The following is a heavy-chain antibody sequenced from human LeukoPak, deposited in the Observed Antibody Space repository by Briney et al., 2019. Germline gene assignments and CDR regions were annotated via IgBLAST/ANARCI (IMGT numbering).Heavy chain of an antibody. V-gene: IGHV1-69*13. CDR3: AKENYYDSSGPGAFDI. Sequence: ASVKVSCKASGGTFSSYAISWVRQAPGQGLEWMGGIIPIFGTANYAQKFQGRVTITADESTSTAYMELSSLRSEDTAVYYCAKENYYDSSGPGAFDIWGQGTMVPVPS. D-gene: IGHD3-22*01. CDR2: IIPIFGTA. J-gene: IGHJ3*02. CDR1: GGTFSSYA.